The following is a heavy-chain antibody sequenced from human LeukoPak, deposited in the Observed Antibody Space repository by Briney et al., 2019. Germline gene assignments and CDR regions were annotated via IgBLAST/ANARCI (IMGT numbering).Heavy chain of an antibody. J-gene: IGHJ5*02. CDR1: GGSISSGGYY. Sequence: PSQTLSLTCTVSGGSISSGGYYWSWIRQHPGKGXXWIGYIYYSGSTYYNPSLKSRVTISVDTSKNQFSLKLSSVTAADTAVYYCAREGYCSSTSCYIPWGQGTLVTVSS. D-gene: IGHD2-2*02. V-gene: IGHV4-31*03. CDR2: IYYSGST. CDR3: AREGYCSSTSCYIP.